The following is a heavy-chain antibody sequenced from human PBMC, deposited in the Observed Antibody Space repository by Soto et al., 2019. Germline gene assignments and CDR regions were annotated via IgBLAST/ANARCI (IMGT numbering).Heavy chain of an antibody. CDR3: AKDLLVGSSWTKSFDY. CDR1: GFTFSSYA. V-gene: IGHV3-23*01. CDR2: ISGSGGST. Sequence: PGGSLRLSCAASGFTFSSYAMSWVRQAPGKGLEWVSAISGSGGSTYYADSVKGRFTISRDNSKNTLYLQMNSLRAEDTAVYYCAKDLLVGSSWTKSFDYWGQGTLVTVSS. J-gene: IGHJ4*02. D-gene: IGHD6-13*01.